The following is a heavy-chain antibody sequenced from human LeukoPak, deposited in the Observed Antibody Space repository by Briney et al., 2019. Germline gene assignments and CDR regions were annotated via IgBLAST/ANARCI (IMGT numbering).Heavy chain of an antibody. J-gene: IGHJ4*02. V-gene: IGHV3-74*01. CDR3: AKSRRAYCSGGSCFGLWDY. CDR2: INSDESST. D-gene: IGHD2-15*01. CDR1: GFTFSTYW. Sequence: GGSLRLSCAASGFTFSTYWMHWVRQAPGKGLVWVSRINSDESSTTYADSVKGRFTISRDNAKNTLYLQMDSLRAEDTAVYYCAKSRRAYCSGGSCFGLWDYWGQGTLVTVSS.